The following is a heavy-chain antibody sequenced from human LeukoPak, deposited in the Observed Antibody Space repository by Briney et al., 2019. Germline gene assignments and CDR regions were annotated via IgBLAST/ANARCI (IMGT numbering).Heavy chain of an antibody. CDR2: INHSGST. V-gene: IGHV4-34*01. CDR3: ARPPYYGSGSYRLPYFDS. D-gene: IGHD3-10*01. J-gene: IGHJ4*02. Sequence: PSETLSLTCAVYGGSFSGYYWSWIRQPPGKGLEWIGEINHSGSTNYNPSLKSRVTISVDTSKNQFSLKLSSVTAADTAVYYCARPPYYGSGSYRLPYFDSWGQGILVTVSS. CDR1: GGSFSGYY.